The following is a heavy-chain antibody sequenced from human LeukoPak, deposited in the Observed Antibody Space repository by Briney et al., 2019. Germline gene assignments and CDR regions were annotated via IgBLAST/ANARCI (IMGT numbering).Heavy chain of an antibody. J-gene: IGHJ4*02. V-gene: IGHV1-3*01. CDR1: GYNFASYT. Sequence: ASVKVSCKTSGYNFASYTMHWLRQAPGQSPEWMGSINGDNGNTKYSEKFQGRVTFTRDISASSAYMELSRLRSEDTAVYYCARSSSGTYHYWGQGTLVTVSS. CDR2: INGDNGNT. D-gene: IGHD3-10*01. CDR3: ARSSSGTYHY.